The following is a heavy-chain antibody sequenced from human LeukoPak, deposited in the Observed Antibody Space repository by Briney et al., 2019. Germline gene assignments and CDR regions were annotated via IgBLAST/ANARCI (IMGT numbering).Heavy chain of an antibody. D-gene: IGHD3-10*01. V-gene: IGHV1-69*04. J-gene: IGHJ4*02. CDR2: IIPILGIA. CDR3: ARSPYYYGSGSYYNAVFFDY. Sequence: SVKVSCKASGCTFSSYAISWVRQAPGQGLEWMGRIIPILGIANYAQKFQGRVTITADKSTSTAYMELSSLRSEDTAVYYCARSPYYYGSGSYYNAVFFDYWGQGTLVTVSS. CDR1: GCTFSSYA.